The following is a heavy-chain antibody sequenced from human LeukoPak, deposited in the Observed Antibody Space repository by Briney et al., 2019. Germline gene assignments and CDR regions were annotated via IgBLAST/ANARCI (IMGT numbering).Heavy chain of an antibody. V-gene: IGHV3-23*01. CDR2: ISGTNDNT. D-gene: IGHD5-18*01. Sequence: GGSLRLSCAASGFIFSSYAMSWVRQAPGKGLEWVSTISGTNDNTYYADSVKGRFTISRDNSKNTLHLQMNSLRAEDTAVYYCVKEASYSYGHYWGQGTLVTVSS. CDR1: GFIFSSYA. J-gene: IGHJ4*02. CDR3: VKEASYSYGHY.